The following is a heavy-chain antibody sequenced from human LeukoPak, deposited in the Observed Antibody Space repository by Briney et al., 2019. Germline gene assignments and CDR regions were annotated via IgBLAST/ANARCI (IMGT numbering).Heavy chain of an antibody. Sequence: SETLSLTCTVSGGSISSSSAYWGWIRQPPGKGLEWIGSIYYSKNTYYNPSLRSRLTMSVDTSKSQFSLKLSSVTAADTAVYYCVRVGEIWSNGGYFDYWGQGTLVTVSS. CDR2: IYYSKNT. J-gene: IGHJ4*02. D-gene: IGHD3-16*01. CDR3: VRVGEIWSNGGYFDY. CDR1: GGSISSSSAY. V-gene: IGHV4-39*07.